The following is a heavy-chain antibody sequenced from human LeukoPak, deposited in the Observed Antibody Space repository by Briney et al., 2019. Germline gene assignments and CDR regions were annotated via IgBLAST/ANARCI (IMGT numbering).Heavy chain of an antibody. V-gene: IGHV3-66*01. D-gene: IGHD6-19*01. CDR3: ARDSSSGWQHDY. CDR1: GFTVSTNY. Sequence: GGSLRLSCAASGFTVSTNYMSWVRQAPGKGLEWVSVIYSGGSTSYADSVKGRFTISRDNSKNTLYVQMNNVRAEDTAVYYCARDSSSGWQHDYWGQGTLVTISS. J-gene: IGHJ4*02. CDR2: IYSGGST.